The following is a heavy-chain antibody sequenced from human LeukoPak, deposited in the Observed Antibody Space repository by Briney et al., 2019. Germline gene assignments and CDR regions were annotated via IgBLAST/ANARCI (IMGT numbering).Heavy chain of an antibody. CDR3: ARGRGGYTGYENFDY. Sequence: GESLKISCKVSGYRFTTFWIGWVRQTPGKGLELMGVIYPDDSDTKYSPPFQGQVTVSADKSIKTAYLQWGSLKASDTGIYYSARGRGGYTGYENFDYWGQGTQVTVSS. V-gene: IGHV5-51*01. D-gene: IGHD5-18*01. J-gene: IGHJ4*02. CDR1: GYRFTTFW. CDR2: IYPDDSDT.